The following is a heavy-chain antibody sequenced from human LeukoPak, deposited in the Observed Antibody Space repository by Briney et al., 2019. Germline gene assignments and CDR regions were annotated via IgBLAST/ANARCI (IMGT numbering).Heavy chain of an antibody. CDR1: GGSISSYY. J-gene: IGHJ4*02. D-gene: IGHD5-24*01. CDR2: IYTSGST. CDR3: ARGDGYIAAFDY. Sequence: SETLSLTCAVSGGSISSYYWSWIRQPPGKGLEWIGYIYTSGSTNYNPSLKSRVTRSVDTSKNQFSLKLSSVTAADTAVYYCARGDGYIAAFDYWGQGILVTVSS. V-gene: IGHV4-4*09.